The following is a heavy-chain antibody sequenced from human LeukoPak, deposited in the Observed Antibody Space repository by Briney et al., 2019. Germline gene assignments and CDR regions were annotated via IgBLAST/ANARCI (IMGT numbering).Heavy chain of an antibody. J-gene: IGHJ3*01. D-gene: IGHD3-22*01. CDR3: ARTRSSGYYDAFDV. CDR1: GFALSNTEVG. CDR2: IHWDDDK. Sequence: SGPTLVKPTQTLTLTCTFSGFALSNTEVGVGWIRQTPGKAPEWLGVIHWDDDKRFSRSLRSRLTITKDTAKNQVVPTLNHMDPVNTGAYHCARTRSSGYYDAFDVWGQGTMVIVSS. V-gene: IGHV2-5*02.